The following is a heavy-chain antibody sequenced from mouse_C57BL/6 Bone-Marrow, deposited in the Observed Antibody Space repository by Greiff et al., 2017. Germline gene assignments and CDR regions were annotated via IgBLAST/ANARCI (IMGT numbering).Heavy chain of an antibody. CDR3: ASLIYYDYGYAMDY. CDR1: GYTFTGYW. V-gene: IGHV1-9*01. D-gene: IGHD2-4*01. J-gene: IGHJ4*01. CDR2: ILPGSGST. Sequence: VQLQQSGAELMKPGASVKLSCKATGYTFTGYWIEWVKQRPGHGLEWIGEILPGSGSTNYNAKFKGKATFTADTSSNTAYMQLSSLTTEDSAIYYCASLIYYDYGYAMDYWGQGTSVTVSS.